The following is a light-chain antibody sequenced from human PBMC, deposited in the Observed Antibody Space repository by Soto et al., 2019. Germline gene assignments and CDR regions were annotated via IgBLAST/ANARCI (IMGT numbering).Light chain of an antibody. V-gene: IGKV3-15*01. CDR2: GAS. CDR3: QQYNNWPRT. J-gene: IGKJ1*01. Sequence: EVRMTQYPATLSVAPGERATLSCRASQSISTFLAWYQQKPGQAPRLLIYGASTRATGIPARFSGSGSGTEFTLTISSLQSEDFAVYQCQQYNNWPRTFGQGTNVDIK. CDR1: QSISTF.